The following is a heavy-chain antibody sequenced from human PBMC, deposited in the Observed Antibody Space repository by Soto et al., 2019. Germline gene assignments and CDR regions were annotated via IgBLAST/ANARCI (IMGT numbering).Heavy chain of an antibody. D-gene: IGHD6-6*01. CDR2: ISYDGSNK. V-gene: IGHV3-30-3*01. Sequence: QVQLVESGGGVVQPGRSLRLSCAASGFTFSSYAMHWVRQAPGKGLEWVAVISYDGSNKYYADSVKGRFTISRDNSKKTVYLKMKCLRPEKTAVYYCARVESSASLAAFDYWGQGTLVTVSS. CDR3: ARVESSASLAAFDY. CDR1: GFTFSSYA. J-gene: IGHJ4*02.